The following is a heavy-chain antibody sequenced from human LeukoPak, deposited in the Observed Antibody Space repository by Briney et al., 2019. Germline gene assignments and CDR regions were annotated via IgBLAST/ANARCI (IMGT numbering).Heavy chain of an antibody. J-gene: IGHJ5*02. CDR2: IIPIFGTA. Sequence: SVKVSCKASGGTFSSYAISWVRQAPGQGLEWMGGIIPIFGTANYAQKFQGRVTITTDESTSTAYMELSSLRSEDTAVYYCARDGAYCGGDCYSRGWFDPWGREPWSPSPQ. CDR3: ARDGAYCGGDCYSRGWFDP. D-gene: IGHD2-21*02. V-gene: IGHV1-69*05. CDR1: GGTFSSYA.